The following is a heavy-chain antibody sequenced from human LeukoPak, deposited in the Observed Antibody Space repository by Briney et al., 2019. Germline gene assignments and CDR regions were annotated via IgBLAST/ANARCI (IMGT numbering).Heavy chain of an antibody. CDR2: MSGRGDST. D-gene: IGHD2-8*01. Sequence: GGSLRLSCAASGFTFSEYAMAWVRQAPGKGLEWVSAMSGRGDSTYYADSVKGRFTISRDNSKNTVSLQVNSLRPEDTAVYYCAKFKLYNNPYYFDSWGQGTLVTVSS. CDR1: GFTFSEYA. J-gene: IGHJ4*02. CDR3: AKFKLYNNPYYFDS. V-gene: IGHV3-23*01.